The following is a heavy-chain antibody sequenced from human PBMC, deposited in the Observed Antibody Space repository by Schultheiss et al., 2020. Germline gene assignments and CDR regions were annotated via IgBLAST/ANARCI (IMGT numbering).Heavy chain of an antibody. J-gene: IGHJ6*02. Sequence: SETLSLTCTVSGGSISSYYWSWIRQPPGKGLEWIGYIYYSGSTNYNPSLKSRVTISVDTSKNQFSLKLSSVTAADTAVYYCARAYYDILTGYPYYYYYGMDVWGQGTTVTVSS. V-gene: IGHV4-59*08. CDR1: GGSISSYY. D-gene: IGHD3-9*01. CDR3: ARAYYDILTGYPYYYYYGMDV. CDR2: IYYSGST.